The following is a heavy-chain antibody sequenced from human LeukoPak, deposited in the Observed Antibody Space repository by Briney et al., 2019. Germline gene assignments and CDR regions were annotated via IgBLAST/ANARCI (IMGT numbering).Heavy chain of an antibody. CDR2: INHSGST. Sequence: SETLSLTCAVYGGSFSGYYWSWIRQPPGKGLEWIGEINHSGSTNYNPSLKSRVTISVDTSKNQFSLKLSSVTAADTAVYYCAREFSMVPPQYYFDYWGQGTLVTVSS. D-gene: IGHD2-8*01. V-gene: IGHV4-34*01. CDR1: GGSFSGYY. CDR3: AREFSMVPPQYYFDY. J-gene: IGHJ4*02.